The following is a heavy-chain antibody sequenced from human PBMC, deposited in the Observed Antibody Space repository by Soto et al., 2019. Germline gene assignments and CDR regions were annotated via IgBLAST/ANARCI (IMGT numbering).Heavy chain of an antibody. D-gene: IGHD5-18*01. CDR2: FNWRGSAT. J-gene: IGHJ6*04. Sequence: EVHLVESGGGVLRPGGSLRLSCAASGFTFDDYAMSWVRQAPGKGLEWASGFNWRGSATGYADSVRGRFTISRDNAKKSLYLDLSSLRAEDTALYHCVRERGPDSAMDYDYYYAFDVWGKGSTVTVSS. V-gene: IGHV3-20*01. CDR1: GFTFDDYA. CDR3: VRERGPDSAMDYDYYYAFDV.